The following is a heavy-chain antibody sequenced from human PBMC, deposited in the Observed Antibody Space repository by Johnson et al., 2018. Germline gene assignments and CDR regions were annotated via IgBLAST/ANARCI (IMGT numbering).Heavy chain of an antibody. CDR1: GFTFSSFG. Sequence: QVQLVQSGGGVVQPGRSLRLSCAASGFTFSSFGMHWVRQAPGKGLEWVAVISYDGNNKYYADSMKGRLTISRDNSKNPLYLQMNSLRVEDKAVYYCAKGSDSYGYGDAFDIWGQGTMVTVSS. J-gene: IGHJ3*02. CDR2: ISYDGNNK. CDR3: AKGSDSYGYGDAFDI. D-gene: IGHD5-18*01. V-gene: IGHV3-30*18.